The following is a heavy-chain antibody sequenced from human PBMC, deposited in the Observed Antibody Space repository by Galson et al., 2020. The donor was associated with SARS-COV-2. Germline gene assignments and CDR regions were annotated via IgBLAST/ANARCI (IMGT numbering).Heavy chain of an antibody. CDR3: ARPDYAGAFDI. Sequence: SETLSLTCAVYGGSFSGYYWSWIRQPPGKGLEWIGEINHSGSTNYNPSLKSRVTISVDTSKNQFSLKLSSVTAADTAVYYCARPDYAGAFDIWGQGTMVTVSS. J-gene: IGHJ3*02. V-gene: IGHV4-34*01. D-gene: IGHD4-17*01. CDR2: INHSGST. CDR1: GGSFSGYY.